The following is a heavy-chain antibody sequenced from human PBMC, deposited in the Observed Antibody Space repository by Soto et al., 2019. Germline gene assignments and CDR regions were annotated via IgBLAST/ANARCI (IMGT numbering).Heavy chain of an antibody. Sequence: SETLSLTCTVSGGSISSYYWSWIRQPAGKGLEWIGRIYTSGSTNYNPTLKSRVTMSVDTSKNQFSLKLSSVTAADTAVYYCARDIGWEVVVAATHRNNNWFDPWGQGTLVTVSS. CDR2: IYTSGST. CDR1: GGSISSYY. J-gene: IGHJ5*02. CDR3: ARDIGWEVVVAATHRNNNWFDP. D-gene: IGHD2-15*01. V-gene: IGHV4-4*07.